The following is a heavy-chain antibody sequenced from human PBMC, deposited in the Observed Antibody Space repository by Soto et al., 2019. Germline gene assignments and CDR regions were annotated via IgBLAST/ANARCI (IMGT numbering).Heavy chain of an antibody. V-gene: IGHV3-23*01. Sequence: GGSLRLSCAASGFTFSSYAMSWVRQAPGKGLEWVSAISGSGGSTYYADSVKGRFTISRDNSKNTLYLQMNSLRAEDTAVYYCECVPVIRITRVRGVIKSPNPDYWGQGTLVTVSS. CDR2: ISGSGGST. CDR1: GFTFSSYA. J-gene: IGHJ4*02. CDR3: ECVPVIRITRVRGVIKSPNPDY. D-gene: IGHD3-10*01.